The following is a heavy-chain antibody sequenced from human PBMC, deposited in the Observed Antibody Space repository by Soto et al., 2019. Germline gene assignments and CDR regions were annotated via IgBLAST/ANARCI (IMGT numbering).Heavy chain of an antibody. Sequence: SGPTLVNPTQTLTLTCTFSGFSLSTSGMCVSWIRQPPGKALEWLALIDWDDDKYYSTSLKTRLTISKDTSKNQVVLTMTNMDPVDKATYHCARIRRDGHNFLGYGMEVWGQGTTVTVSS. CDR2: IDWDDDK. D-gene: IGHD3-16*01. CDR1: GFSLSTSGMC. J-gene: IGHJ6*02. V-gene: IGHV2-70*01. CDR3: ARIRRDGHNFLGYGMEV.